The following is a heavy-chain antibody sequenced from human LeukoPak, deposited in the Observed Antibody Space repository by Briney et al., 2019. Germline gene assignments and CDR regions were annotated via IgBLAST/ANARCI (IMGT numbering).Heavy chain of an antibody. D-gene: IGHD1-26*01. V-gene: IGHV4-59*01. CDR2: LYYSGST. J-gene: IGHJ4*02. CDR3: AREGSGSYNY. Sequence: SETLSLTCTVSGGSISSYYWSWIRQPPGKGLEWIGYLYYSGSTNYNPSLKSRVTISVDTSKNQFSLKLSSVTAVDTAVYYCAREGSGSYNYWGQGTLVTVSS. CDR1: GGSISSYY.